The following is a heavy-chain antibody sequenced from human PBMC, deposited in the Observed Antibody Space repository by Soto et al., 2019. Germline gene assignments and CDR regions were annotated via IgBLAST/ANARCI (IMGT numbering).Heavy chain of an antibody. V-gene: IGHV1-69*13. Sequence: SVKVSCKAYGGTFSSYGISWVRQAPGQGLEWMGGIIPLFGTTNFAHKFKGRVTITADESTITVYMELSSLRFEDTAIYYCARAHGSSWYNWFDPWGQGTLVTVSS. CDR2: IIPLFGTT. CDR1: GGTFSSYG. D-gene: IGHD6-19*01. J-gene: IGHJ5*02. CDR3: ARAHGSSWYNWFDP.